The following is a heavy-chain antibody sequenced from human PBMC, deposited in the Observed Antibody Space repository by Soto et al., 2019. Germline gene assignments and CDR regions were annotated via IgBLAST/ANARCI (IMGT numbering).Heavy chain of an antibody. V-gene: IGHV4-30-4*01. D-gene: IGHD6-13*01. Sequence: QVQLQESGPGLVKPSQTLSLTCTVSGGSISSGDYYWRWIRQPPGKGLEWIGSIYYSGSTYYNPSLKRRVTISVDTSKNQFSLKLNSVTAADTAVYYCASRHSSPYFDYWGQGTLVTVSS. CDR2: IYYSGST. J-gene: IGHJ4*02. CDR1: GGSISSGDYY. CDR3: ASRHSSPYFDY.